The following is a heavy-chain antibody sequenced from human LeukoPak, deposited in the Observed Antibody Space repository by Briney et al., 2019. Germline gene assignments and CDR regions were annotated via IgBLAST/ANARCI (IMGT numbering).Heavy chain of an antibody. D-gene: IGHD3-10*01. CDR2: ISSSSSYI. CDR3: AKRGLEELLIDYFDY. Sequence: GGSLRLSCAASGFTFSSYSMNWVRQAPGKGLEWVSSISSSSSYIYYADSVKGRFTISRDNAKNSLYLQMNSLRAEDTAVYYCAKRGLEELLIDYFDYGGQGALVTVSS. V-gene: IGHV3-21*01. CDR1: GFTFSSYS. J-gene: IGHJ4*02.